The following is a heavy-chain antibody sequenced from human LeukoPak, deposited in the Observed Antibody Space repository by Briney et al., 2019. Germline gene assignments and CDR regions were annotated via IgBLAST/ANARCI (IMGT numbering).Heavy chain of an antibody. V-gene: IGHV4-61*08. CDR1: GGSVSSGGYY. J-gene: IGHJ4*02. CDR2: VYDSGSG. D-gene: IGHD4-17*01. CDR3: ARLRSGGYFEY. Sequence: SETLSLTCTVSGGSVSSGGYYWSWIRQPPGKGLDWIGYVYDSGSGKYKPSLNSRVTISIDTSKNQFSLKLNSVTAADTALYYSARLRSGGYFEYWGQGTLVTVSS.